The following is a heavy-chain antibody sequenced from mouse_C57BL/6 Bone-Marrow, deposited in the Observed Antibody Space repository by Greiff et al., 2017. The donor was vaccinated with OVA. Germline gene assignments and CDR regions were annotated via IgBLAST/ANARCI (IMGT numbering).Heavy chain of an antibody. J-gene: IGHJ2*01. Sequence: VQLQQSGPELVKPGASVKISCKASGYAFSSSWMNWVKQRPGKGLEWIGQIYPGDGDTNYNGKFKGKATLTADKSSSTAYMQLSSLTSEDSAVYCCARHEDGYYASYFDYWGQGTTLTVSS. CDR1: GYAFSSSW. V-gene: IGHV1-82*01. D-gene: IGHD2-3*01. CDR2: IYPGDGDT. CDR3: ARHEDGYYASYFDY.